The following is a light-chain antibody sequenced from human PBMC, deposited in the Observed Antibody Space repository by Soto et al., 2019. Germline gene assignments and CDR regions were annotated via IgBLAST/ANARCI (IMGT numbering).Light chain of an antibody. CDR1: SSNIGADYD. Sequence: QCVLTQPPSESGAPGQRVTISCTGSSSNIGADYDVHWYQQLRGTAPKLVIFAYKKRPSGVPDRISGSKSGTSASLAITGLQAEDEADYYCQSYDRSLSSLIFGGGTKLTVL. CDR3: QSYDRSLSSLI. J-gene: IGLJ2*01. CDR2: AYK. V-gene: IGLV1-40*01.